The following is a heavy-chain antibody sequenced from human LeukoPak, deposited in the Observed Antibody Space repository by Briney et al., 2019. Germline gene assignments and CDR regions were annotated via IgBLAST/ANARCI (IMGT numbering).Heavy chain of an antibody. J-gene: IGHJ4*02. CDR1: GGSFSGYY. Sequence: SETLSLTCAVYGGSFSGYYWSWIRQPPGKGLEWIGEINHSGSTNYNPSLKSRVTISVDTSKNQFSLKLSSVTAADTAVYYCAILGTTVVTYYFDYWGQGTLVTVSS. D-gene: IGHD4-23*01. V-gene: IGHV4-34*01. CDR3: AILGTTVVTYYFDY. CDR2: INHSGST.